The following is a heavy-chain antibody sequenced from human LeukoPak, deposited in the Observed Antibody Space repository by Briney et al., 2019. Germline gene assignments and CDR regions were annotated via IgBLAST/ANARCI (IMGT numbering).Heavy chain of an antibody. CDR2: ISGCGVST. CDR1: GFTFSSYA. J-gene: IGHJ6*03. D-gene: IGHD1-26*01. Sequence: GGSLRLSCAASGFTFSSYAMSCVRQTPGKGLGWVSAISGCGVSTYEADSVKGRFTISRDNSKNTLYMPMNSLRAEDTAVYYCAKAGSGGYYDPYYYYMVVWGKGNPFTVSS. CDR3: AKAGSGGYYDPYYYYMVV. V-gene: IGHV3-23*01.